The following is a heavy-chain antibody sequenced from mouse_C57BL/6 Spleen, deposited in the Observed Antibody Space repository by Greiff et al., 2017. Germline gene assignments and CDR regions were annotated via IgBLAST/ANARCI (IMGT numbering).Heavy chain of an antibody. CDR1: GFNIKDDS. CDR3: TTGDYYGSSPAWFAY. Sequence: EVQLQQSGAELVRPGASVKLSCTASGFNIKDDSMHWVKQRPEQGLEWIGWFDPENGDTEYASKFQGKATITADPSSITAYLQLGSLTSEDTAVYYCTTGDYYGSSPAWFAYWGQGTLVTVSA. CDR2: FDPENGDT. D-gene: IGHD1-1*01. V-gene: IGHV14-4*01. J-gene: IGHJ3*01.